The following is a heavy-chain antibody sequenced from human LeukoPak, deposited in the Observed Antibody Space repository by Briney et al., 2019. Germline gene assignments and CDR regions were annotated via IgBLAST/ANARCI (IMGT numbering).Heavy chain of an antibody. CDR3: ARELNYDSSGYYFDY. J-gene: IGHJ4*02. CDR2: INPNSGGT. D-gene: IGHD3-22*01. Sequence: ASVKVSCKASGGTFSSYAISWVRQAPGQGLEWMGWINPNSGGTNYAQKFQGRVTMTRDTSISTAYMELSRLKSDDTAVYYCARELNYDSSGYYFDYWGQGTLVTVSS. V-gene: IGHV1-2*02. CDR1: GGTFSSYA.